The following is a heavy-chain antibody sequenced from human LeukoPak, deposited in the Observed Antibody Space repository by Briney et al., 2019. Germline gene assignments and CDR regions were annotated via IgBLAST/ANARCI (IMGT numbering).Heavy chain of an antibody. J-gene: IGHJ4*02. CDR1: GGSFSGYY. CDR2: INHSGSI. Sequence: SETLSLTCAVYGGSFSGYYWSWIRQPPGKGLEWIGEINHSGSINYNPSLKSRVTISVDTSKNQFSLKLSSVTAADTAVYYCARGKCSSTSCYLGDLGFDYWGQGTLVTVSS. CDR3: ARGKCSSTSCYLGDLGFDY. V-gene: IGHV4-34*01. D-gene: IGHD2-2*01.